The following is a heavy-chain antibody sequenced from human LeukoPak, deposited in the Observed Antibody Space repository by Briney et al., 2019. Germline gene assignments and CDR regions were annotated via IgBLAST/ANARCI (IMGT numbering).Heavy chain of an antibody. J-gene: IGHJ4*02. CDR3: ASILRSSSGYYFDY. V-gene: IGHV3-66*01. CDR1: GFTVSTNY. Sequence: PGGSLRLSCAASGFTVSTNYMSWVRQAPGKGLEWVSVIYSGDTTFYADSARGKFTISRDNSKNTLYLQMNSLRAEDTAVYYCASILRSSSGYYFDYWGQGTLVTVPS. D-gene: IGHD3-10*01. CDR2: IYSGDTT.